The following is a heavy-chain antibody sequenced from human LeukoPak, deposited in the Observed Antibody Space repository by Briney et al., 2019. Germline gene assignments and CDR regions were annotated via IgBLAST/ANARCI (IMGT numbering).Heavy chain of an antibody. V-gene: IGHV3-53*01. J-gene: IGHJ4*02. CDR3: ARTNPVYGDYDY. Sequence: GGSLRLSCAVSGFSVNDNYMSWFRQAPGKGLQWVSVMFPDGRTYYADSVKGRFTISRDLARNTLLLQMHSLRADDTAVHYCARTNPVYGDYDYWGQGTLVTVSS. CDR1: GFSVNDNY. D-gene: IGHD4-17*01. CDR2: MFPDGRT.